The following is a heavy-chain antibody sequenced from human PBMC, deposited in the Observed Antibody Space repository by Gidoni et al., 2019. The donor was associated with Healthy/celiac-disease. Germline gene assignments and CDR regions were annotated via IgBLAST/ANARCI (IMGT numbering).Heavy chain of an antibody. Sequence: QLQLQASGPGLVKPSETLSLTCTVSGGSISSSSYYWGWIRQPPGKGLEWIGSIYYSGSTYYNPSLKSRVTISVDTSKNQFSLKLSSVTAADTAVYYCARHIGISKTPSFFDYWGQGTLITVSS. J-gene: IGHJ4*02. CDR2: IYYSGST. CDR1: GGSISSSSYY. CDR3: ARHIGISKTPSFFDY. D-gene: IGHD2-21*01. V-gene: IGHV4-39*01.